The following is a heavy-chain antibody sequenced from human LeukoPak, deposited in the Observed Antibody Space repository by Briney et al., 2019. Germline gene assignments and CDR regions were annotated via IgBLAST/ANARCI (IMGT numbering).Heavy chain of an antibody. CDR2: IIPIFGTA. Sequence: GASVKVSCKAPGYTFTGYYMHWVRQAPGQGLEWMGGIIPIFGTANYAQKFQGRVTITADESTSTAYMELSSLRSEDTAVYYCAKERRADGDYISAFDIWGQGTMVTVSS. CDR1: GYTFTGYY. V-gene: IGHV1-69*13. J-gene: IGHJ3*02. CDR3: AKERRADGDYISAFDI. D-gene: IGHD4-17*01.